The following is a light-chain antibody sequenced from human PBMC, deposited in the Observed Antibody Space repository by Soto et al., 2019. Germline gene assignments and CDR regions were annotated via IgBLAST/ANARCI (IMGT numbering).Light chain of an antibody. V-gene: IGLV1-44*01. CDR2: SNN. Sequence: PSSASGTPGQRVTISCSGSSSNIGSNTVNWYQQLPGTAPKLLIYSNNQRPSGVPDRFSGSKSGTSASLAISGLQSEDEADYYCAAWDDSLNGYVFGTGTKVTVL. CDR3: AAWDDSLNGYV. CDR1: SSNIGSNT. J-gene: IGLJ1*01.